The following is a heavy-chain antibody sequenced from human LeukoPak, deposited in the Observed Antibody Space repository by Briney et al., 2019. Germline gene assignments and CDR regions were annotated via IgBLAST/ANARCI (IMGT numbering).Heavy chain of an antibody. Sequence: GGSLRLPCAASGFSFSNYGMHWVRLAPGKGLEWVSFIRYDGGNKWYADSVKGRFTASRDNSKNTLYLQMNSLTTEDTAVYYCAKDPGAKYYFDYWGQGTPVTVSS. CDR1: GFSFSNYG. CDR2: IRYDGGNK. CDR3: AKDPGAKYYFDY. J-gene: IGHJ4*02. D-gene: IGHD3-10*01. V-gene: IGHV3-30*02.